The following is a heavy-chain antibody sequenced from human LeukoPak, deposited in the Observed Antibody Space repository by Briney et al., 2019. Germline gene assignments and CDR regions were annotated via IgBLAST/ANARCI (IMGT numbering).Heavy chain of an antibody. J-gene: IGHJ4*02. CDR1: GFTFSSYS. D-gene: IGHD5-12*01. CDR2: ISSSNSTI. Sequence: GGSLRLSCAASGFTFSSYSMNWVRQAPGKGLEWFSYISSSNSTIYYADSVKGRFTISRDNANNALYLQMNRLRAEDTAVYYCARGGVATITRGYFDYWGQGTLVTVSS. CDR3: ARGGVATITRGYFDY. V-gene: IGHV3-48*01.